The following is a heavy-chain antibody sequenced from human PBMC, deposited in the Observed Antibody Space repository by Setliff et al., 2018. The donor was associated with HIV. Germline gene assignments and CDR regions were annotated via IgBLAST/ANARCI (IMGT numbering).Heavy chain of an antibody. V-gene: IGHV3-13*01. CDR2: IGTGGDT. J-gene: IGHJ3*02. CDR1: GFAFSDYD. CDR3: VASSGWRGYDAFSI. D-gene: IGHD6-19*01. Sequence: GGSLRLSCATSGFAFSDYDFHWVRQVTGEGLEWVSAIGTGGDTYYADSVKGRFTISRENAKNSLDLQMNSLRVGDTAVYYCVASSGWRGYDAFSIWGQGTMVTVSS.